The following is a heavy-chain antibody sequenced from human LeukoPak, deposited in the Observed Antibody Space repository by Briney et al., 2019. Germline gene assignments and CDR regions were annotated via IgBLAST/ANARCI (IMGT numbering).Heavy chain of an antibody. V-gene: IGHV6-1*01. J-gene: IGHJ4*02. CDR3: ARYSGLGVPDF. D-gene: IGHD2-21*01. Sequence: SQTLSLTCAISGDSVSSKNAAWNWTRQSPSRGLEWLGRTYYRSKWYNDYAVSMRGRITINPDTSKNQFSLHLNSVTPEDTAVYYCARYSGLGVPDFWGQGTLVTVSS. CDR1: GDSVSSKNAA. CDR2: TYYRSKWYN.